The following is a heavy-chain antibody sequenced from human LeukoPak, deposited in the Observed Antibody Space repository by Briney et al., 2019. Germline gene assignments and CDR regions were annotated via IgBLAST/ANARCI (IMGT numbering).Heavy chain of an antibody. V-gene: IGHV5-51*01. Sequence: GESLKISCKGSGYSFTSYWIGWVRQMPGKGLEWMGIIYPGDSDTRYSPSFQGQVAISADKSITTAYLQWRSLKASDNAIYYCARPRGYGYLDSWGQGTLVTVSS. J-gene: IGHJ4*02. CDR1: GYSFTSYW. CDR2: IYPGDSDT. CDR3: ARPRGYGYLDS. D-gene: IGHD5-12*01.